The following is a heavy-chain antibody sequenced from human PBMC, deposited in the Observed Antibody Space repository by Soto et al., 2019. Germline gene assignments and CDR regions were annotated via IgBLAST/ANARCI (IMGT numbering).Heavy chain of an antibody. D-gene: IGHD4-4*01. CDR3: AGGRDDYNGWYFDL. J-gene: IGHJ2*01. Sequence: PSETLSLTCTVSGGSISSYYWSWIRQPPGKGLEWIGYIYYSGSPNYSPSLESRVNISEDTSKNQFSLKLSSVTAADTAIYYCAGGRDDYNGWYFDLWGRGTLVTVSS. CDR2: IYYSGSP. V-gene: IGHV4-59*01. CDR1: GGSISSYY.